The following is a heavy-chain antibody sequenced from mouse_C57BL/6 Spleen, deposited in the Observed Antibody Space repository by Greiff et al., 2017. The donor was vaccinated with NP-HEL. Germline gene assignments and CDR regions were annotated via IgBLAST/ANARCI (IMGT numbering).Heavy chain of an antibody. Sequence: QVQLQQSGPELVKPGASVKISCKASGYTFTDYYINWVKQRPGQGLEWIGWIYPGSGHTKYNEKFKGTATLTVDTSSSTAYMQLSSLTSEDSAVYFCARGRAYYSNYGFPFAYWGQGTLVTVSA. V-gene: IGHV1-84*01. CDR3: ARGRAYYSNYGFPFAY. D-gene: IGHD2-5*01. J-gene: IGHJ3*01. CDR2: IYPGSGHT. CDR1: GYTFTDYY.